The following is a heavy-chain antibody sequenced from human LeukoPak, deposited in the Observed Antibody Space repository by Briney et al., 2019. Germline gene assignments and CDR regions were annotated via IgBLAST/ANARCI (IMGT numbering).Heavy chain of an antibody. Sequence: PSETLSLTCAVSGGSISSSNWWSWVRQPPGKGLEWIGEIYHSGSTNYNPSLKSRVTISVDKSKNQFSLKLSSVTAADTAVYYCARGEGYSGNWYPYFDYWGQGALVTVSS. D-gene: IGHD1-26*01. CDR1: GGSISSSNW. CDR2: IYHSGST. CDR3: ARGEGYSGNWYPYFDY. J-gene: IGHJ4*02. V-gene: IGHV4-4*02.